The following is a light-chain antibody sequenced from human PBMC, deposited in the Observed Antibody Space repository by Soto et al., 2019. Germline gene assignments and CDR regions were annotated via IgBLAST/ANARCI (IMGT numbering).Light chain of an antibody. CDR3: SSYASSSSYV. J-gene: IGLJ7*01. V-gene: IGLV2-14*01. CDR2: EVS. CDR1: RSDVGGYNH. Sequence: QSVLTQPASVSGSPGQSITISCTGTRSDVGGYNHVSWYQQHPGKAPKLLIYEVSNRPSGVSYRFSASKSGNTAFLTISGLQAEDEADYYCSSYASSSSYVFGSGTQLTVL.